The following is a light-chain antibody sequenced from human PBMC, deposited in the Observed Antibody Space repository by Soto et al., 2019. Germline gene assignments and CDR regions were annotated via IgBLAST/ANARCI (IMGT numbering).Light chain of an antibody. V-gene: IGLV1-47*02. Sequence: QPVLTSPPSEPGTPGQRVTSTCSGSSSNIGSNYVYCYQPLPGTAPKLLIYSNNQRPSGLPDRFSGSKSGTSASLAISGLRSEDEADYYCAAWDDSLSGYVFGTGTKVTVL. CDR1: SSNIGSNY. CDR3: AAWDDSLSGYV. CDR2: SNN. J-gene: IGLJ1*01.